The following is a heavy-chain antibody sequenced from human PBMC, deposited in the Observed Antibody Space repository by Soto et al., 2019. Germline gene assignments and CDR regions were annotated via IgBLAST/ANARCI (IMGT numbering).Heavy chain of an antibody. D-gene: IGHD5-12*01. CDR3: ARDREEVATIIPSYYYYMDV. V-gene: IGHV3-7*01. J-gene: IGHJ6*03. Sequence: EVQLVESGGGLVQPGVSLRLSCAASGFTFSSYWMSWVRQAPGKGLEWVANIKQDGSEKYYVDSVKGRFTISRDNAKNSLYLQMNSLRAEDTAVYYCARDREEVATIIPSYYYYMDVWGKGTTVTVSS. CDR2: IKQDGSEK. CDR1: GFTFSSYW.